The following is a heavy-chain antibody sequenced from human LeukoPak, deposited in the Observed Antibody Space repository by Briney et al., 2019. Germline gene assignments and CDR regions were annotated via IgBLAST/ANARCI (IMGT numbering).Heavy chain of an antibody. D-gene: IGHD3-16*02. CDR1: GFTFDDYA. CDR2: ISWNSGSI. V-gene: IGHV3-9*03. Sequence: GGSLRLSCAASGFTFDDYAMHWVRQAPGKGLEWVSGISWNSGSIGYADSVKGRFTISRDNAKNSLYLQMNSLRAEDMALYYCAKGRLRLGELSLASFDYWGQGTLVTVSS. CDR3: AKGRLRLGELSLASFDY. J-gene: IGHJ4*02.